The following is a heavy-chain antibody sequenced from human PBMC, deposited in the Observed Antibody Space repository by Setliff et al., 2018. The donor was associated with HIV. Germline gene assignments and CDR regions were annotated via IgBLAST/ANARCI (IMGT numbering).Heavy chain of an antibody. J-gene: IGHJ4*02. CDR1: GFTFSDYY. V-gene: IGHV3-11*04. Sequence: GGSLTLCCAASGFTFSDYYMSWIRQAPGKGLEWVSYISRGGRTKYYADSVKGRFTISRDNAKNSLYLQMNSLRAEDTAVYYCARDRHYDSSGYYGYWGQGTLVTVSS. D-gene: IGHD3-22*01. CDR2: ISRGGRTK. CDR3: ARDRHYDSSGYYGY.